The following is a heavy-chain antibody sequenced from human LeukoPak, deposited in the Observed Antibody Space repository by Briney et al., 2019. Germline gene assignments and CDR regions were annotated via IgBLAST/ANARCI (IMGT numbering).Heavy chain of an antibody. CDR3: ATTLGVEMATISPFDY. CDR2: INHSGST. J-gene: IGHJ4*02. CDR1: GGSISSYY. D-gene: IGHD5-24*01. V-gene: IGHV4-34*01. Sequence: SETLSLTCTVSGGSISSYYWSWIRQPPGKGLEWIGEINHSGSTNYNPSLKSRVTISVDTSKNQFSLKLSSVTAADTAVYYCATTLGVEMATISPFDYWGQGTLVTVSS.